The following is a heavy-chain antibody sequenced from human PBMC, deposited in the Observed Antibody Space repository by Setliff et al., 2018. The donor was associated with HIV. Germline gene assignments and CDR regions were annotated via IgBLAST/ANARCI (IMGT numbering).Heavy chain of an antibody. V-gene: IGHV4-59*11. CDR1: GGSITGHY. Sequence: SETLSLTCTVSGGSITGHYWSWIRQPPGKGLEWIGYIHYSGSSNYNPSLKSRVSISLDTSKKQVSLKLSSVTAADTAVYYCAIRGSSGWYVGGYFDYWGQGTLVTVSS. D-gene: IGHD6-19*01. CDR2: IHYSGSS. J-gene: IGHJ4*02. CDR3: AIRGSSGWYVGGYFDY.